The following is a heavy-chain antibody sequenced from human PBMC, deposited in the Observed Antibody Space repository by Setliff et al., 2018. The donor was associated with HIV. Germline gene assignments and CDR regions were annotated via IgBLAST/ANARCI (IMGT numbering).Heavy chain of an antibody. D-gene: IGHD6-6*01. Sequence: GASVKVSCKASGYTFTNYGFSWVRQAPGQGLEWLGWISGYKGNTNYAQKLQGRVTMTTETSTSTAYMELRSLRSDDTAVYYCARGRISVEAAPLGWFDPWGQGTLVTVSS. CDR2: ISGYKGNT. J-gene: IGHJ5*02. V-gene: IGHV1-18*01. CDR1: GYTFTNYG. CDR3: ARGRISVEAAPLGWFDP.